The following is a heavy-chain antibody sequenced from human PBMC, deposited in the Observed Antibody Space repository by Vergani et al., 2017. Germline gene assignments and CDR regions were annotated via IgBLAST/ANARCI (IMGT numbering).Heavy chain of an antibody. Sequence: EVQLLESGGGLVQPGGSLRLSCAASGFTFSSYAMSWVRQAPGKGLEWVSAIRGIGGSTYYADSVKGRFPISRDNSKNTLYLQMNSLRAEDTAVYYCAKKRLTDYYGSGSYYNYWGQGTLVTVSS. CDR3: AKKRLTDYYGSGSYYNY. CDR1: GFTFSSYA. D-gene: IGHD3-10*01. V-gene: IGHV3-23*01. CDR2: IRGIGGST. J-gene: IGHJ4*02.